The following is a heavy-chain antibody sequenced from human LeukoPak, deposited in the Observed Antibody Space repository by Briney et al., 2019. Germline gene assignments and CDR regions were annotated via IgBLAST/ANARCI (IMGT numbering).Heavy chain of an antibody. J-gene: IGHJ4*02. Sequence: PSETLSLTCAVSGGSISSSNWWTWVRQPPGKGLEWIGEIYHSGTTNYNPSLKSRVTISVDTSKNQFSLKLSSVTAADTAVYYCARDRGDYDSSGYYGYFDYWGQGALVTVSS. CDR3: ARDRGDYDSSGYYGYFDY. V-gene: IGHV4-4*02. CDR2: IYHSGTT. CDR1: GGSISSSNW. D-gene: IGHD3-22*01.